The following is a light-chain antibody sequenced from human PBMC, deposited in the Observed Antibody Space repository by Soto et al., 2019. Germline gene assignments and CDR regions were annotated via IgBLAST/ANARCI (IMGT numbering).Light chain of an antibody. Sequence: DIHMTQSPSSLSASVGDRVTITCRASQSFSNYLNWYQQKPGKAPNLLIYIASNLHSGVPSRFSGSGSGTDFTLTISSLQPEDFATYYCQQSYSTPYTFGQGTKLDIK. J-gene: IGKJ2*01. CDR1: QSFSNY. V-gene: IGKV1-39*01. CDR2: IAS. CDR3: QQSYSTPYT.